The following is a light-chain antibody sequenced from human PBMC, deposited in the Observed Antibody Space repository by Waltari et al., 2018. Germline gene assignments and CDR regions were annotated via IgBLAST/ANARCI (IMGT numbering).Light chain of an antibody. J-gene: IGLJ2*01. V-gene: IGLV2-11*01. CDR3: CSYAGRYTLI. CDR1: NSVFGEYKY. CDR2: SVT. Sequence: QSALTQPRSVSGSPGQTVTISCTGTNSVFGEYKYVSWFQLHPGKAPKPIIYSVTDRPSGVPHRFSGSKSGSTASLTISGLQPEDEGDYFCCSYAGRYTLIFGGGTRLTVL.